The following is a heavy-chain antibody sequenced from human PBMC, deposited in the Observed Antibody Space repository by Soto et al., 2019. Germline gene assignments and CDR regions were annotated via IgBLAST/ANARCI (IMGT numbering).Heavy chain of an antibody. J-gene: IGHJ6*02. CDR2: ISYDGSNK. V-gene: IGHV3-30-3*01. CDR1: GFTFSSYA. Sequence: QVQLVESGGGVVQPGRSLGLSCAASGFTFSSYAMHWVRQAPGKGLEWVAVISYDGSNKYYADSVKGRFTISRDNSKNTLYLQMNILRAEDTAVYYCARDAIDSGYSSSWYHYGMDVWGQGTTVTVSS. D-gene: IGHD6-13*01. CDR3: ARDAIDSGYSSSWYHYGMDV.